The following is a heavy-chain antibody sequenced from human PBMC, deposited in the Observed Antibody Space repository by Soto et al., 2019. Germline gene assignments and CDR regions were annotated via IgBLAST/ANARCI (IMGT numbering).Heavy chain of an antibody. D-gene: IGHD3-3*01. CDR3: ARTGIYEFWSGYYGAGPQGGMDV. CDR2: IWYDGSNK. V-gene: IGHV3-33*01. Sequence: PGGSLRLSCAASGFTFSSYGMHWVRQAPGKGLEWVSVIWYDGSNKYYADSVKGRFTISRDNSKNTLYLQMNSLRAEDTAVYYCARTGIYEFWSGYYGAGPQGGMDVWGQGTTVTVSS. J-gene: IGHJ6*02. CDR1: GFTFSSYG.